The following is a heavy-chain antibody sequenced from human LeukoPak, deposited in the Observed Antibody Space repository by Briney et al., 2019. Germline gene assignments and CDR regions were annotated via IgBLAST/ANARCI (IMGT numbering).Heavy chain of an antibody. J-gene: IGHJ4*02. CDR2: IFGSGGST. D-gene: IGHD5-18*01. Sequence: GGSLRLSCEASGFTFGSHAMYWVRQAPGKGLEWVAGIFGSGGSTNYADPVKGRFTISRDNSRNTVYLQINSLRAEDAAVYYCGKTTVGYSSGQKPAWPVDYWGQGTLVTVSS. V-gene: IGHV3-23*01. CDR1: GFTFGSHA. CDR3: GKTTVGYSSGQKPAWPVDY.